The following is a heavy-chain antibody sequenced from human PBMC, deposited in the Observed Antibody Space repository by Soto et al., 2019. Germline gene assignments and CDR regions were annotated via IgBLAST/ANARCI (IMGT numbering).Heavy chain of an antibody. CDR3: ARGVAAAGDYFDY. CDR1: GGSISSYY. J-gene: IGHJ4*02. Sequence: SETQSLTCTVSGGSISSYYGSWIRQPVGKGLEWIGRIYTSGSTNYNPSLKSRVTMSVDTSKNQFSLKLSSVTAADTAVYYCARGVAAAGDYFDYWGQGTLVTVAS. CDR2: IYTSGST. D-gene: IGHD6-13*01. V-gene: IGHV4-4*07.